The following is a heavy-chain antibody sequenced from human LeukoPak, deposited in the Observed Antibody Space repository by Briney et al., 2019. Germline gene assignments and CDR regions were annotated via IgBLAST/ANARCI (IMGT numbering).Heavy chain of an antibody. D-gene: IGHD6-13*01. Sequence: SETLSLTCTVSGGSISSGDYYWSWIRQPPGKGLEWIGYIYYSGSTYYNPSLKSRVTISADTSKNQFSLKLSSVTAADTAVYYCARSAAAGTVDYFDYWGQGTLVTVSS. J-gene: IGHJ4*02. CDR1: GGSISSGDYY. CDR3: ARSAAAGTVDYFDY. CDR2: IYYSGST. V-gene: IGHV4-30-4*01.